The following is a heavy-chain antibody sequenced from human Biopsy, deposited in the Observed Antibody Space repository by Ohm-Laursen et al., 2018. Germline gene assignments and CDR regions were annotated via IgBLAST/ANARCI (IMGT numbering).Heavy chain of an antibody. CDR1: DYTVYIYG. CDR2: ITADEK. Sequence: ASVKVSCTASDYTVYIYGITWVRRAPGQGLGWMGWITADEKNSAPKFQGRVTMATDMSTSTAYMELRGLKCDDTAVYYCARVFGGAYYSYAFDIWGQGTLVIVSS. CDR3: ARVFGGAYYSYAFDI. J-gene: IGHJ3*02. D-gene: IGHD1-26*01. V-gene: IGHV1-18*04.